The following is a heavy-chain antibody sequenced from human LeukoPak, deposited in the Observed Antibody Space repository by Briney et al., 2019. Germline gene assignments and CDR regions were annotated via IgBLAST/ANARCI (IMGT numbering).Heavy chain of an antibody. CDR1: GYTFTNFY. D-gene: IGHD3-22*01. J-gene: IGHJ4*02. CDR3: ACGYVTDY. Sequence: GASVKVSCKASGYTFTNFYLHWVRQAPGQGLEWMGWINPNSGGTNYAQRFQGRVTVTRDTSISTAFMELSRLRSDDTAVYYCACGYVTDYWGQGTLVTVSS. CDR2: INPNSGGT. V-gene: IGHV1-2*02.